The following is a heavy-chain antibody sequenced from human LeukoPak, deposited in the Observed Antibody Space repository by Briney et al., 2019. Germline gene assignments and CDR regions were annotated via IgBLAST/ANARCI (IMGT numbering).Heavy chain of an antibody. V-gene: IGHV4-34*01. J-gene: IGHJ4*02. CDR1: GGSFSGYY. D-gene: IGHD6-19*01. CDR2: INHSGST. Sequence: PSETLSLTCAVYGGSFSGYYWSWIRQPPGKGLEWIGEINHSGSTNYNPSLKSRVTISVDTFKNQFSLKLSSVTAADTAVYYCAREKTDLSSGDDYWGQGTLVTVSS. CDR3: AREKTDLSSGDDY.